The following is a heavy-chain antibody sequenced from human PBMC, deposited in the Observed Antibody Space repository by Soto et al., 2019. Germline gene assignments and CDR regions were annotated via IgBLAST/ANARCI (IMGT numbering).Heavy chain of an antibody. J-gene: IGHJ6*01. D-gene: IGHD3-10*01. Sequence: GGSLRLSCAASGFTFSDAWMTWIRRAPGKGLQCVGRIKRKIDGETTDYAAPVKGRFTISRDDSKNTLYLQMNSLKVEDTAMYYCVTDRGGGMDVWGQGTTVTVSP. CDR2: IKRKIDGETT. CDR3: VTDRGGGMDV. V-gene: IGHV3-15*01. CDR1: GFTFSDAW.